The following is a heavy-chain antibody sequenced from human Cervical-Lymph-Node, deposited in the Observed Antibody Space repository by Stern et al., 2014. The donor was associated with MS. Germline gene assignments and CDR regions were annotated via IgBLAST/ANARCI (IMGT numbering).Heavy chain of an antibody. J-gene: IGHJ4*02. D-gene: IGHD2-21*01. Sequence: EVQLVESGGGLVQPGGSLRLSCVASGFSLSNYAMNWVRQAPGKGLEWVSSISSSSSILYYGDSVKGRFTISRDNAKNSLYLQMDSLRDEDTAVYYCARSLSLQGIWGQGTLVTVSS. CDR3: ARSLSLQGI. CDR2: ISSSSSIL. CDR1: GFSLSNYA. V-gene: IGHV3-48*02.